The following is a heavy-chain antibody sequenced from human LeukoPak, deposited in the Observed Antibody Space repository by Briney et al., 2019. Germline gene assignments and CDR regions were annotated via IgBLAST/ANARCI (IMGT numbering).Heavy chain of an antibody. V-gene: IGHV3-53*01. CDR3: ARSVPDYTRFDF. CDR2: IYSGGST. D-gene: IGHD4-11*01. CDR1: GFTVSSNY. J-gene: IGHJ4*02. Sequence: GGSLRLPCAASGFTVSSNYMSWVRQAPGKGLEWVSVIYSGGSTYYADSVKGRFTISRDNSKNTAYLQMNSLRVEDTALYYCARSVPDYTRFDFWGQGALVTVSS.